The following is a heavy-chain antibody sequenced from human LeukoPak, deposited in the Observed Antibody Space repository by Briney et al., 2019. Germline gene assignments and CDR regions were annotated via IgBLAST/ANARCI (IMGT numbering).Heavy chain of an antibody. V-gene: IGHV1-2*02. D-gene: IGHD5-18*01. CDR1: GYTFTGYY. J-gene: IGHJ4*02. CDR2: IHPKSGDT. Sequence: GASVKVSCKASGYTFTGYYLHWMRQAPGQGLEWMGWIHPKSGDTKYAQKFLGRVTLTRDTSTTIVYMELKWLTSDDTAVYYCSRGSGISYGGIDYWGQGTLVTVSS. CDR3: SRGSGISYGGIDY.